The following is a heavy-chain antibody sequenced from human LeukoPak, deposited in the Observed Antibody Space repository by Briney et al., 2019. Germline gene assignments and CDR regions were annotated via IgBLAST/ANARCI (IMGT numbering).Heavy chain of an antibody. CDR1: GYTFTGYY. J-gene: IGHJ4*02. Sequence: ASVKVSCKASGYTFTGYYMHWVRQAPGQGLEWMGWINPNSGGTNYAQKFQGRVTMTRGTSISTAYMELSRLRSDDTAVYYCARDGMDSYDSSGYYPIDYWGQGTLVTVSS. D-gene: IGHD3-22*01. V-gene: IGHV1-2*02. CDR2: INPNSGGT. CDR3: ARDGMDSYDSSGYYPIDY.